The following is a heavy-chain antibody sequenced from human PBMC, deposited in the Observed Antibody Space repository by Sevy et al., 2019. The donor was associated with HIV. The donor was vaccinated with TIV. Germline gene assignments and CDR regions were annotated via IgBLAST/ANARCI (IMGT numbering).Heavy chain of an antibody. V-gene: IGHV4-59*01. D-gene: IGHD1-1*01. Sequence: SETLSLTCSVSGGSIGSYFWTWVRQSPGKGREWIGNIYFIGNPDYSPSPKSRVTLSLATSKSQFSLTLKSVTAADTAIYFCARDSTTRPRVLDYWGQGTLVTVSS. J-gene: IGHJ4*02. CDR1: GGSIGSYF. CDR3: ARDSTTRPRVLDY. CDR2: IYFIGNP.